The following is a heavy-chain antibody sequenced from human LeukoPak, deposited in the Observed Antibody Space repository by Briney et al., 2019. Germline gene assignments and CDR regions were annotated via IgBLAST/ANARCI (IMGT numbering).Heavy chain of an antibody. CDR1: GGSVSGYY. J-gene: IGHJ4*02. CDR3: ARVPLRFLEPFDY. CDR2: IRHRGRT. V-gene: IGHV4-34*01. D-gene: IGHD3-3*01. Sequence: PSETLSLTCAVYGGSVSGYYWSWIRQPPEKGLEWIGEIRHRGRTHYTPSLQSRVTMSLDTSKNQFALNLNSVTAADTAVYYCARVPLRFLEPFDYWGQGILVTVSS.